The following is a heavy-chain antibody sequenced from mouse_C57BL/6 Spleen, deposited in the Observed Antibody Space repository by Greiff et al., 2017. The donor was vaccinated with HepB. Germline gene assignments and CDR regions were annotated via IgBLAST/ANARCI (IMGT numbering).Heavy chain of an antibody. CDR2: IDPSDSET. CDR3: ARGMVGYFDY. D-gene: IGHD2-2*01. CDR1: GYTFTSYW. J-gene: IGHJ2*01. Sequence: QVQLKQPGAELVRPGSSVKLSCKASGYTFTSYWMHWVKQRPIQGLEWIGNIDPSDSETHYNQKFKDKATLTVDKSSSTAYMQLSSLTSEDSAVYYCARGMVGYFDYWGQGTTLTVSS. V-gene: IGHV1-52*01.